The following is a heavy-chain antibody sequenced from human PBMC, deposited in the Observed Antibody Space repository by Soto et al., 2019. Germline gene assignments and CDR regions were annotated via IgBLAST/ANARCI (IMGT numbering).Heavy chain of an antibody. CDR3: AKEGGTIYFDS. CDR2: VNWDGTTT. D-gene: IGHD1-1*01. J-gene: IGHJ4*02. CDR1: GFIFHDFT. Sequence: EVQLVEYGGVAVQPGESLRLSRAASGFIFHDFTMHWVRQVPGKGLEWVSLVNWDGTTTYYADSVRGRFTISRDNRGQSLYLEMNSLRSEDTALYYCAKEGGTIYFDSWGQGTLVTVSS. V-gene: IGHV3-43*01.